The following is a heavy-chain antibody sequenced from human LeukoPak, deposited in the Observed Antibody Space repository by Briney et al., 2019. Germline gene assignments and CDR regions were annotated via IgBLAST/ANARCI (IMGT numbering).Heavy chain of an antibody. Sequence: GASVKVSCKASGYTFTSYGISSVRQAPGQGLEWMGWISAYNGNTNYAQKLQGRVTMTTDTSTSTAYMELRSLRSDDTAVYYCARGITMVRRVTPYNWFDPWGQGTLVTVSS. CDR2: ISAYNGNT. D-gene: IGHD3-10*01. V-gene: IGHV1-18*01. J-gene: IGHJ5*02. CDR1: GYTFTSYG. CDR3: ARGITMVRRVTPYNWFDP.